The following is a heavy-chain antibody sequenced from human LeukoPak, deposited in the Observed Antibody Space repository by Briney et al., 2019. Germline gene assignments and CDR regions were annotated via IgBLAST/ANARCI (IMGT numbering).Heavy chain of an antibody. Sequence: GGSLRLSCAASGFTFSDYYMSRIRQAPGKGLEWVSYISSSGSTIYYADSVKGRFTISRDNAKNPLYLQMNSLRAEDTAVYYCARDGDYRGLYSSGWYDYWGQGTLVTVSS. D-gene: IGHD6-19*01. CDR1: GFTFSDYY. CDR3: ARDGDYRGLYSSGWYDY. V-gene: IGHV3-11*01. J-gene: IGHJ4*02. CDR2: ISSSGSTI.